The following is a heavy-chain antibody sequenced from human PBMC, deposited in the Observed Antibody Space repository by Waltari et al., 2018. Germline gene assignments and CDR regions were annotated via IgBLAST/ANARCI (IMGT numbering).Heavy chain of an antibody. Sequence: QVQLQESGPGLVKPSQTLSLTCTVSGGSISSGSYYWSWIRQPAGKGLEWIGRIYTSGRTNYNPSLKSRVTISVDTSKNQFSLKLSSVTAADTAVYYCARAVGSYYYYYGMDVWGQGTTVTVSS. CDR3: ARAVGSYYYYYGMDV. J-gene: IGHJ6*02. D-gene: IGHD2-15*01. CDR1: GGSISSGSYY. V-gene: IGHV4-61*02. CDR2: IYTSGRT.